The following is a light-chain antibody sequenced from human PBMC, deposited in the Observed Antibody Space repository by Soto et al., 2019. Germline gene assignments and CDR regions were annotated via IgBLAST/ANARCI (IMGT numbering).Light chain of an antibody. CDR2: AAS. CDR1: QPISSW. J-gene: IGKJ5*01. V-gene: IGKV1-12*01. Sequence: DIQMTQSPSSVSASVGDRVTITCRASQPISSWLAWYQQKPGTAPKLLISAASTLQSGVPSRFSGRGSGTDFTLTISSLHPEDIATYYCQQAVSLPITFGQGTRLEI. CDR3: QQAVSLPIT.